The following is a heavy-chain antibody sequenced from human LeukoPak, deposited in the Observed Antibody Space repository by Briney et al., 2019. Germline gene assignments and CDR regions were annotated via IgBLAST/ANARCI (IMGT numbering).Heavy chain of an antibody. CDR2: ISDSVGTT. J-gene: IGHJ4*02. D-gene: IGHD6-19*01. Sequence: PGGSLRLSCVASGFTFNSEAMTWVRQGPGKVMEWVSSISDSVGTTYYADSVKGRFTISRNNSKNTVYLQMNSVRAEHTALYYCAKGLGFLPQFDYWGQGTLVAVSS. CDR1: GFTFNSEA. CDR3: AKGLGFLPQFDY. V-gene: IGHV3-23*01.